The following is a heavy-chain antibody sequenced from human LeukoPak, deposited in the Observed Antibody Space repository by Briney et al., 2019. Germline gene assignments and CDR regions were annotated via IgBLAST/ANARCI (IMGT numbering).Heavy chain of an antibody. CDR3: AGGSRYATVKPARDYYYYGMDV. V-gene: IGHV4-34*01. CDR2: INHSGST. D-gene: IGHD4-17*01. CDR1: GGSFSGYY. J-gene: IGHJ6*02. Sequence: PSETLSLTCAVYGGSFSGYYWSWIRQPPGKGLEWIGEINHSGSTNYNPSLKSRVTISVDTSKNQFSLKLSSVTAADTAVYYCAGGSRYATVKPARDYYYYGMDVWGQGTTVTVSS.